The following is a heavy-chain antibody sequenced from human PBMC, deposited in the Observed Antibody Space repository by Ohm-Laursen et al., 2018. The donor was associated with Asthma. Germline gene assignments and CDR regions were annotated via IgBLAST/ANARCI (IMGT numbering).Heavy chain of an antibody. Sequence: GSLRLSCAASGFTFSSYAMSWVRQAPGKGLEWVSAINGSGGSTYYADSVKGRLTISRDNSKNTLYLLLNSLRADDTAVYYCATWTGNYPLDVWGQGTKVTVSS. V-gene: IGHV3-23*01. CDR1: GFTFSSYA. CDR3: ATWTGNYPLDV. D-gene: IGHD3/OR15-3a*01. CDR2: INGSGGST. J-gene: IGHJ6*02.